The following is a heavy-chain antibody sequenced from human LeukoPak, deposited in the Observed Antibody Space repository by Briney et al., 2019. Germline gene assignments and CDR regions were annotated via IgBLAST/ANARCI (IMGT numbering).Heavy chain of an antibody. CDR1: GGSISSSSYY. D-gene: IGHD5-24*01. V-gene: IGHV4-39*01. CDR3: ARRRDGYNVIDY. CDR2: IYYSGST. J-gene: IGHJ4*02. Sequence: SETLSLTCTVSGGSISSSSYYWGWIRQPPGKGLERIGSIYYSGSTYYNPSLKSRVTISVDTSKNQFSLKLSSVTAADTAVYYCARRRDGYNVIDYWGQGTLVTVSS.